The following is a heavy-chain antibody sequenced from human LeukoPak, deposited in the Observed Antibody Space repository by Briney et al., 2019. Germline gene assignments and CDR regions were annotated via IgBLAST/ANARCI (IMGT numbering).Heavy chain of an antibody. CDR3: ARENWVYNWKYDSSGSGINY. J-gene: IGHJ4*02. CDR2: ISSNGGST. D-gene: IGHD3-22*01. V-gene: IGHV3-64*01. CDR1: GFTFSKYA. Sequence: GGSLRLSCAASGFTFSKYAMHWVRQAPGKGLEYVSTISSNGGSTFHANSVKGRFTISRDNSKNTLYLQMNSLRAEDTAIYYCARENWVYNWKYDSSGSGINYWGQGTLVTVSS.